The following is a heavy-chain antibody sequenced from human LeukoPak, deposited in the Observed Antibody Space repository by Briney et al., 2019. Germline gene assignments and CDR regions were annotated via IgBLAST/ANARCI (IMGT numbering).Heavy chain of an antibody. V-gene: IGHV3-21*06. D-gene: IGHD2-15*01. J-gene: IGHJ4*02. CDR3: ARDSYCPKDVCFDY. CDR1: GFIFSDYS. Sequence: GGSLRLSCAASGFIFSDYSMGWVRQAPGKGLEWVSSITTSRDQNHAGSVKGRFTVSRDNAKSSVYLQMDSLRADDTAVYYCARDSYCPKDVCFDYWGQGVLVTVS. CDR2: ITTSRDQ.